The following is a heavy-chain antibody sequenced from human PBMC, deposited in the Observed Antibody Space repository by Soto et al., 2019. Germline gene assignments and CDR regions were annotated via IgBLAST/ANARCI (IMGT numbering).Heavy chain of an antibody. CDR1: GSTFTSYG. Sequence: VXSGQVCCXCSGSTFTSYGIRLVRQAPGQGLECMGWISAYNGNTNYAQKLQGRVTMTTDTSTSTAYMELRSLRSDDTAVYYCARAVRDIVVVPADWGQGTLVTVSS. J-gene: IGHJ4*02. CDR3: ARAVRDIVVVPAD. D-gene: IGHD2-2*01. CDR2: ISAYNGNT. V-gene: IGHV1-18*04.